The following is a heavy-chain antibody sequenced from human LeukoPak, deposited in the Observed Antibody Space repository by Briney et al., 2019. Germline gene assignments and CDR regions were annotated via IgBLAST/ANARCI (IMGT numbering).Heavy chain of an antibody. CDR2: IYPRDGST. J-gene: IGHJ4*02. CDR1: GYSFTINY. Sequence: GASVKVSFKASGYSFTINYIHWVRQAPGQGLEWMGMIYPRDGSTSYAQRFQDRVTVTRDTSTSTVHMELSGLRSEDTAVYYCARDQEGFDYWGQGTLVTVSS. V-gene: IGHV1-46*01. CDR3: ARDQEGFDY.